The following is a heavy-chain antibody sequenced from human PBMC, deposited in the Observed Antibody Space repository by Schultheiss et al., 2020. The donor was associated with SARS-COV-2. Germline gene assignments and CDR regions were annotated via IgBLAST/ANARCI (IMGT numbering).Heavy chain of an antibody. Sequence: SQTLSLTCAVYGGSFSGYYWGWIRQPPGKGLEWIGSIYHSGSTYYNPSLKSRVTISVDTSKNQFSLKLSSVTAADTAVYYCARRDDFWSGKEDYWGQGTLVTVSS. CDR2: IYHSGST. CDR3: ARRDDFWSGKEDY. D-gene: IGHD3-3*01. V-gene: IGHV4-38-2*01. CDR1: GGSFSGYY. J-gene: IGHJ4*02.